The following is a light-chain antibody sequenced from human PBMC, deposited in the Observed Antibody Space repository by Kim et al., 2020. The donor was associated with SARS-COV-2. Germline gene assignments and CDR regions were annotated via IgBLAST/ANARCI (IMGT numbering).Light chain of an antibody. Sequence: DIQMTQSPSSLSASVGDRVTITCRASQTISSYLNWYQQKRGKAPKLLIYAASSLQSGVPSRFSGSRSGTDFTLTISSLQPEDFATYYCQQSYSAPLTFGGGTKVDIK. V-gene: IGKV1-39*01. CDR2: AAS. CDR1: QTISSY. CDR3: QQSYSAPLT. J-gene: IGKJ4*01.